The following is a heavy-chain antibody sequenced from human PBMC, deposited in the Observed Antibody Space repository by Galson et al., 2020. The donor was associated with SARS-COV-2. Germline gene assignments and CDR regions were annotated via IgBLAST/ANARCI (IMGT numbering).Heavy chain of an antibody. CDR2: IYYSGST. CDR1: GGSISSSSYY. D-gene: IGHD4-17*01. J-gene: IGHJ4*02. Sequence: ALETLSLTCTVSGGSISSSSYYWGWIRQPPGKGLEWIGSIYYSGSTYYNPSLKSRVTISVDTSKNQFSLKLSSVTAADTAVYYCARVVVGTTVVTLITYYFDYWGQGTLVTVSS. CDR3: ARVVVGTTVVTLITYYFDY. V-gene: IGHV4-39*07.